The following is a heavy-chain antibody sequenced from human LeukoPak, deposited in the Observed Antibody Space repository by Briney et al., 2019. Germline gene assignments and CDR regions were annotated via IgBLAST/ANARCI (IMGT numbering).Heavy chain of an antibody. D-gene: IGHD2-15*01. CDR1: GFTFSSYA. J-gene: IGHJ4*02. V-gene: IGHV3-23*01. CDR2: VSGSGGST. Sequence: GGSLRLSCAASGFTFSSYAMSWVRQAPGKGLEWVSVVSGSGGSTYYADSVKGRFTISRDNSKNTLYLQMNSLRAEDTAVYYCAKDRVAARAGYFDDWGQGTLVTVSS. CDR3: AKDRVAARAGYFDD.